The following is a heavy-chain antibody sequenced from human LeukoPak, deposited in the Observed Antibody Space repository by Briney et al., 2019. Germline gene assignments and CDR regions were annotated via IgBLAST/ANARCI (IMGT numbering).Heavy chain of an antibody. CDR2: IYYSGST. D-gene: IGHD2-15*01. CDR1: GGSISSYY. J-gene: IGHJ4*02. Sequence: PSETLYLTCTVSGGSISSYYWSWIRQPPGKGLEWMGYIYYSGSTNYNPSLKSRVTISVDTSKNQFSLKLSSMTAANTAVYYCARDKWSSGDQTYYFDSWGQGTLVTVSS. CDR3: ARDKWSSGDQTYYFDS. V-gene: IGHV4-59*01.